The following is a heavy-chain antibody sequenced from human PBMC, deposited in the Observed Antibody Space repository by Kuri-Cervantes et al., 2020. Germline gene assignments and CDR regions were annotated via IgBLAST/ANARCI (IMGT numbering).Heavy chain of an antibody. J-gene: IGHJ4*02. Sequence: SVKVSCKASGGTFSSYAISWVRQAPGQGLEWMGGIIPIFGIPNYAQKLQGRVTMTTDKSTSTAYMELRSLRSDDTAVYYCARDDTMVRGAPVDYWGQGTLVTVSS. V-gene: IGHV1-69*10. D-gene: IGHD3-10*01. CDR2: IIPIFGIP. CDR1: GGTFSSYA. CDR3: ARDDTMVRGAPVDY.